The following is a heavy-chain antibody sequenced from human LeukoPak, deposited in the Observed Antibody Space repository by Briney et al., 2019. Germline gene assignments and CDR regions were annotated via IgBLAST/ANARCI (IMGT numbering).Heavy chain of an antibody. CDR1: GYTLTELS. J-gene: IGHJ6*02. D-gene: IGHD6-19*01. CDR3: ATTIAVAGTVGLDYYYGMDV. CDR2: FDPEDGET. V-gene: IGHV1-24*01. Sequence: ASVKVSCKVSGYTLTELSMHWVRQAPGKGLEGMGGFDPEDGETIYAQKFQGRVTMTEDTSTDTAYMELSSLRSEDTAVYYCATTIAVAGTVGLDYYYGMDVWGQGTTVTVSS.